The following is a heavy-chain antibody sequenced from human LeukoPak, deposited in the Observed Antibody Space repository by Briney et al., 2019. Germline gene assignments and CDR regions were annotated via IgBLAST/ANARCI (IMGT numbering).Heavy chain of an antibody. CDR2: IIPIFGTA. Sequence: SVKVSCKASGGTFSSYAISWVRQAPGQGLEWMGGIIPIFGTANYAQKFQGRVTITADESTSTAYMELSSLRSEDTAVYYCARDPEYCSSTSCLGNWFDPWGQGTLVTVSS. V-gene: IGHV1-69*13. J-gene: IGHJ5*02. D-gene: IGHD2-2*01. CDR1: GGTFSSYA. CDR3: ARDPEYCSSTSCLGNWFDP.